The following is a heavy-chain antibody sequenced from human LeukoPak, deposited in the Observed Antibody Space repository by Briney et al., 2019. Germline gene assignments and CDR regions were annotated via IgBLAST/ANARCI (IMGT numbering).Heavy chain of an antibody. D-gene: IGHD3-10*01. CDR3: AREGITMVRGFDY. Sequence: VGSLRLSCAVSGFTFSNYAMSWVRQAPGKGLELVWYISSGCSNINYADSVKGRFIISRDNTNNSLYLQMNSPRAEDTAVYYCAREGITMVRGFDYWGQGTLVTVSS. V-gene: IGHV3-48*04. J-gene: IGHJ4*02. CDR1: GFTFSNYA. CDR2: ISSGCSNI.